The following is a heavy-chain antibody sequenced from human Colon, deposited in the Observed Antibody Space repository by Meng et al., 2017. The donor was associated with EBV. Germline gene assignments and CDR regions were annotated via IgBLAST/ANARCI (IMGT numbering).Heavy chain of an antibody. CDR2: INHRGST. CDR1: GGSISISTW. J-gene: IGHJ5*02. D-gene: IGHD4-17*01. V-gene: IGHV4-4*02. Sequence: QMQLQESGPGLVXPXXXXXLTCAVSGGSISISTWWSWVRQPPGKGPEWIGEINHRGSTNYNPSLKSRVTISVDTSKNQFSLKLSSVTAAETAVYYCARDMTTVTNTWGQGTLVTVSS. CDR3: ARDMTTVTNT.